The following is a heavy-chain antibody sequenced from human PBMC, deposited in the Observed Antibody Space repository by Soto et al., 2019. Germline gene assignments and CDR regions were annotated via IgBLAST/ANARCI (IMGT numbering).Heavy chain of an antibody. CDR2: IYYSGST. Sequence: SETLSLIGTVSGCSISSSNYSWVGVRQPPGKGLEWIGSIYYSGSTYYNPSLKSRVTISVDTSKNQFSLKLSSVTAADTAVYYCARSLISMVPGAEWGQGTLVTVSS. J-gene: IGHJ4*02. V-gene: IGHV4-39*01. D-gene: IGHD3-10*01. CDR1: GCSISSSNYS. CDR3: ARSLISMVPGAE.